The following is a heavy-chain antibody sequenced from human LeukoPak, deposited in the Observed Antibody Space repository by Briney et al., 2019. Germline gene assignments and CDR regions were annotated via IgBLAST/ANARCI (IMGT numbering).Heavy chain of an antibody. J-gene: IGHJ5*02. CDR2: INPNSGGT. V-gene: IGHV1-2*02. Sequence: ASVKVSCEASGYTFTGYYMHWVRQAPGQGLEWMGWINPNSGGTNYAQKFQGRVTMTRDTSISTAYMELSRLRSDDTAVYYCARSEYCSSTSCYLFDPWGQGTLVTVSS. CDR1: GYTFTGYY. CDR3: ARSEYCSSTSCYLFDP. D-gene: IGHD2-2*01.